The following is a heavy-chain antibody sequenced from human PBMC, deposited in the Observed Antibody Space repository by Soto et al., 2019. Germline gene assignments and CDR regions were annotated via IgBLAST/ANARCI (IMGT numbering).Heavy chain of an antibody. CDR3: ARDRGLTMVRGGRYYFDY. D-gene: IGHD3-10*01. CDR1: GGTFSSYA. CDR2: IIPIFGTA. J-gene: IGHJ4*02. Sequence: QVQLVQSGAEVKKPGSSVKVSCKASGGTFSSYAISWVRQAPGQGLEWMGGIIPIFGTANYAQKFQGRVTITADESTSTASVELSSRRSEDAAVYYCARDRGLTMVRGGRYYFDYWGQGTLVTVSS. V-gene: IGHV1-69*01.